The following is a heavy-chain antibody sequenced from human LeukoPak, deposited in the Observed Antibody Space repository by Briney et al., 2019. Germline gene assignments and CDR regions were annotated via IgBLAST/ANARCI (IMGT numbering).Heavy chain of an antibody. D-gene: IGHD6-6*01. CDR1: GFTFSSYA. J-gene: IGHJ4*02. CDR2: ISSSGSTI. V-gene: IGHV3-48*04. CDR3: ARDQVIGSIAARTATFDY. Sequence: GGSLRLSCAASGFTFSSYAMSWVRQAPGKGLEWVSYISSSGSTIYYADSVKGRFTISRDNAKNSLYLQMNSLRAEDTAVYYCARDQVIGSIAARTATFDYWGQGTLVTVSS.